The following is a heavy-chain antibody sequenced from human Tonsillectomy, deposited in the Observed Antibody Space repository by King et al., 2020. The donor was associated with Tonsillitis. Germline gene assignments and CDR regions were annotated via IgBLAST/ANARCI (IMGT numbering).Heavy chain of an antibody. D-gene: IGHD6-6*01. CDR2: IDWVDGK. V-gene: IGHV2-70*11. J-gene: IGHJ5*02. CDR1: GFSLSTSGMC. Sequence: TLKESGPALVKPTQTLTLTCTFSGFSLSTSGMCVSWIRQPPGKALDWLARIDWVDGKYSRTSLKTRLTNSQDTSKNQVVLTMTNMDPVDTATYYCARTYIAAGNWFDPWGQGTLVTVSS. CDR3: ARTYIAAGNWFDP.